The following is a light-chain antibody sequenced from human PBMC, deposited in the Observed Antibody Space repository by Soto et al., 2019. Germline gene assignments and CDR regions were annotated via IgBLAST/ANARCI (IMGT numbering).Light chain of an antibody. J-gene: IGKJ1*01. CDR3: QQLNGSPWT. V-gene: IGKV1-12*01. CDR2: PAS. Sequence: DIQMTQSPSSVSASVGDRVTITCRANEGISSWLAWYQQKPGKAPKLLIYPASTLQTGVPSRFSGSGSGTDFTLTISSLQPEDFATYYCQQLNGSPWTFGQGTKVDIK. CDR1: EGISSW.